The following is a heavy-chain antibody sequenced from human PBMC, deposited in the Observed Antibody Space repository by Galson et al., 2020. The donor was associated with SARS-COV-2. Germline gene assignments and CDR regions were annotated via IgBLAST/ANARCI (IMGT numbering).Heavy chain of an antibody. V-gene: IGHV2-70*04. Sequence: SGPTLVKPTQTLTLTCTFSGFSLSTSGMRVSWIRQPPGKALEWLARIDSDDDKFYSTSLNTRLTISKDTSKNQVVLTMTNMDPVDTATYYCARTYYDMLTGYQNAFDIWGQGTMVTVSS. D-gene: IGHD3-9*01. J-gene: IGHJ3*02. CDR2: IDSDDDK. CDR3: ARTYYDMLTGYQNAFDI. CDR1: GFSLSTSGMR.